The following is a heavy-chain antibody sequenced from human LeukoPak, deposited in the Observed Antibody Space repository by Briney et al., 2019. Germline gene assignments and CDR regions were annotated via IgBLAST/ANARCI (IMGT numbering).Heavy chain of an antibody. D-gene: IGHD4-23*01. CDR3: ASPGSAGGRWDFDY. CDR1: GFTFSTYW. J-gene: IGHJ4*02. Sequence: GGSLRLSCAASGFTFSTYWMSWVRQAPGKGLEWVANIKQDGSEKYYVDSAKGRFTISRDNAKNSLYLQMNSLRAEDTAVYYCASPGSAGGRWDFDYWGQGTLVTVSS. CDR2: IKQDGSEK. V-gene: IGHV3-7*01.